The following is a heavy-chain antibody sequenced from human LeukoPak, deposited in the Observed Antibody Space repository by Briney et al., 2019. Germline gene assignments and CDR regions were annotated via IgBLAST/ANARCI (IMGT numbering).Heavy chain of an antibody. J-gene: IGHJ5*02. CDR3: ARDAVGWFDP. CDR1: GGSVSSYY. Sequence: PSETLSLTCTVSGGSVSSYYWSWIRQPPGKGLEWIGYIYYSGSTNYNPSLKNRVTISVDTSKNQFSLKLSSETAADTAVYYCARDAVGWFDPWGQGTLVTVSS. D-gene: IGHD1-26*01. V-gene: IGHV4-59*02. CDR2: IYYSGST.